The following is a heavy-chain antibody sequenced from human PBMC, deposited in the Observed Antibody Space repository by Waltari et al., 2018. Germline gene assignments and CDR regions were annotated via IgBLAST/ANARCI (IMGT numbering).Heavy chain of an antibody. V-gene: IGHV2-5*01. Sequence: QITLKESGPTLVKPTQTLTLTCTFSGFSLSTSGVGVGWIRQPPGKALEWLALIYWNDDKRYSPSLKSRLTITKDTSKNQVFLTMTNMDPVDTATYYCAAWADSSGYFWPFDYWGQGTLVTVSS. J-gene: IGHJ4*02. CDR2: IYWNDDK. CDR3: AAWADSSGYFWPFDY. CDR1: GFSLSTSGVG. D-gene: IGHD3-22*01.